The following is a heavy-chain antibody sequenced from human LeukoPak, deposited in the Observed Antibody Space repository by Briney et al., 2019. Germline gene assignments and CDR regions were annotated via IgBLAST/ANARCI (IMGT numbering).Heavy chain of an antibody. V-gene: IGHV1-69*13. CDR2: IIPILGTA. CDR1: GGTFSSYA. J-gene: IGHJ5*02. D-gene: IGHD2-2*01. Sequence: SVKVSCKASGGTFSSYAISWVRQAPGQGLEWMGGIIPILGTANYAQKFQGRVTITADESTSTAYMELSSLRSEDTAVYYCARAPAWGYCSSTSCYGWFDPWGQGTLVTVSS. CDR3: ARAPAWGYCSSTSCYGWFDP.